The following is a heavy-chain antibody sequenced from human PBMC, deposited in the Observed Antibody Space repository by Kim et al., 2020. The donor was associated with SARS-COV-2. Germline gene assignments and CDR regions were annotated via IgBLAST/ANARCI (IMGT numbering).Heavy chain of an antibody. CDR2: ISSSSSYI. V-gene: IGHV3-21*01. CDR3: ARDGGWNYNYYYYYYMDV. CDR1: GFTFSSYS. D-gene: IGHD1-7*01. Sequence: GGSLRLSCAASGFTFSSYSMNWVRQAPGKGLEWVSPISSSSSYIYYADSVKGRFTISRDNAKNSLYLQMNSLRAEDTAVYYCARDGGWNYNYYYYYYMDVWGKGTTVTVSS. J-gene: IGHJ6*03.